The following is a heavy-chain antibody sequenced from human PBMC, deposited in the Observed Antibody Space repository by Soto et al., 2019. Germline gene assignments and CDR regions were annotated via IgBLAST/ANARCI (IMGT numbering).Heavy chain of an antibody. Sequence: QVQLVESGGGVVQPGRSLRLSCAASGFTFRSYGMHWVRQAPGKGLEWVAVIWYDGSNKYYADSVKGRFTISRDNSKNTLYRQRNSLRAEDTAVYYCARDVSTVTTPNYYYGMDVWGQGTTVTVSS. D-gene: IGHD4-17*01. CDR3: ARDVSTVTTPNYYYGMDV. CDR1: GFTFRSYG. J-gene: IGHJ6*02. V-gene: IGHV3-33*01. CDR2: IWYDGSNK.